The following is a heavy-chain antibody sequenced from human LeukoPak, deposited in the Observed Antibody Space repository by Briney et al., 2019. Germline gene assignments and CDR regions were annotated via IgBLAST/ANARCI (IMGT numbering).Heavy chain of an antibody. J-gene: IGHJ4*02. CDR1: EFTFSTYS. V-gene: IGHV3-21*01. D-gene: IGHD3/OR15-3a*01. CDR3: ARVKGTERDY. Sequence: PGGSLRLSCAASEFTFSTYSMNWVRQAPGKGLEWVSSISGSSTYIFYADSVKGRFTISRDNAKNSLYLQMNSLRVEDTAVYYCARVKGTERDYWGQGTLVTVSS. CDR2: ISGSSTYI.